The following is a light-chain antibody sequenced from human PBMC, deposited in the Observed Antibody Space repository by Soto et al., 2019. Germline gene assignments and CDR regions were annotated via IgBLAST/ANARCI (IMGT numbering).Light chain of an antibody. CDR2: GAS. V-gene: IGKV3-20*01. Sequence: EIVLTQSPGTLSLSPGERATLSCRASQSVSSSYLAWYQQKPGQAPRLLIYGASSRATGIPDRFSGSGSGKDFTFTISRLEAEDFAVYYCQQYGSSRTFGQGTKVEIK. CDR3: QQYGSSRT. J-gene: IGKJ1*01. CDR1: QSVSSSY.